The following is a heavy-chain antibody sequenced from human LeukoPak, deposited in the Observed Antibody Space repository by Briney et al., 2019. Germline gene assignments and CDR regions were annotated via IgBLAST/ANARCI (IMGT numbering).Heavy chain of an antibody. D-gene: IGHD6-19*01. CDR3: AREDSGWHHRLFDY. Sequence: ASVKVSCKASGYTFTGYYMHWERQAPGQGLEWMGRINPNSGGTNYAQKFQGRVTMTRDTSISTAYMELSRLRSDDTAVYYCAREDSGWHHRLFDYWGQGTLVTVSS. CDR1: GYTFTGYY. CDR2: INPNSGGT. V-gene: IGHV1-2*06. J-gene: IGHJ4*02.